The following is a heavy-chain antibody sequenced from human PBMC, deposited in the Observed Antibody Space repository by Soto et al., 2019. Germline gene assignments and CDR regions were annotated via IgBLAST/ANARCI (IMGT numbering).Heavy chain of an antibody. Sequence: SESLSLTCTVSGGSISSGDYYWSWIRQPPGKGLEWIGYIYYSGSTYYNPSLKSRVTISVDTSKNQFSLKLSSVTAADTAVYYCARAGITMVRDGMEVGGQGTTVTVSS. CDR3: ARAGITMVRDGMEV. V-gene: IGHV4-30-4*01. CDR2: IYYSGST. CDR1: GGSISSGDYY. J-gene: IGHJ6*02. D-gene: IGHD3-10*01.